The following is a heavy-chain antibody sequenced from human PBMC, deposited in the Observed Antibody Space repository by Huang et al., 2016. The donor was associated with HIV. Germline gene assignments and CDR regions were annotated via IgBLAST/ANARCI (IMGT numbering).Heavy chain of an antibody. V-gene: IGHV4-4*07. CDR2: IHSDGNT. CDR3: ARDNAYRGFFDF. J-gene: IGHJ4*02. D-gene: IGHD4-4*01. Sequence: QVYLHESGPGRLKPSDTLSLTCTVSGDPMTGFYWSWIRQSVAKGLAWVGHIHSDGNTDCSPTLRRRIAMSIHPTKNQFSLALNAMTAADAGVYYCARDNAYRGFFDFWGQGVLVTVPS. CDR1: GDPMTGFY.